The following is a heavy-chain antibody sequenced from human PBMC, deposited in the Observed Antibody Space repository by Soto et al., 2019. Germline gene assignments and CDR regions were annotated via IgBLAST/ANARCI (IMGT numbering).Heavy chain of an antibody. Sequence: ASVKVSCKVSGYTLTELSIHWVRQAPGKGLEWMGGFDPEDGETIYAQKFQGRVTMTEDTSTDTAYMELSSLRSEDTAVYYCATDHSGSGSYYYFDYWGQGTLVTVSS. J-gene: IGHJ4*02. D-gene: IGHD1-26*01. CDR1: GYTLTELS. CDR3: ATDHSGSGSYYYFDY. V-gene: IGHV1-24*01. CDR2: FDPEDGET.